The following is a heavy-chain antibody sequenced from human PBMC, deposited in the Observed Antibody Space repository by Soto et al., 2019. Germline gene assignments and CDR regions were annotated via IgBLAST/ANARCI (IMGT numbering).Heavy chain of an antibody. CDR3: ASVPRGRGIYYDSSGYKGRNYGMDV. Sequence: SETLSLTCAVYGGSFSGYYWSWIRQPPGKGLEWIGEINHSGSTNYNPSLKSRVTISVDTSKNQFSLKLSSVTAADTAVYYCASVPRGRGIYYDSSGYKGRNYGMDVWGQGTTVTVSS. CDR1: GGSFSGYY. J-gene: IGHJ6*02. V-gene: IGHV4-34*01. D-gene: IGHD3-22*01. CDR2: INHSGST.